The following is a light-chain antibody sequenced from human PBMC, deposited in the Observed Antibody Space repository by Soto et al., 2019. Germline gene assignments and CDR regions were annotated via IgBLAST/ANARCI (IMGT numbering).Light chain of an antibody. CDR1: QTVSGNY. Sequence: EIVLTQSPGILSLSPGERATLSCRASQTVSGNYLAWYQQKPGQSPRLLIYGSSDRATGIPDRFSGSGSGTDFTLTSNRVEPEDFAVYCCQQYGSAPPYTFGQGTTLEI. J-gene: IGKJ2*01. CDR2: GSS. V-gene: IGKV3-20*01. CDR3: QQYGSAPPYT.